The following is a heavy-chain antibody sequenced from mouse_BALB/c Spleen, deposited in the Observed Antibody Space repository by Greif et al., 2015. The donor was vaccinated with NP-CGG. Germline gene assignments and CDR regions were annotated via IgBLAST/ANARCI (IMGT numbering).Heavy chain of an antibody. D-gene: IGHD1-1*01. CDR2: IDPANGNT. CDR1: GFNIKDTY. V-gene: IGHV14-3*02. J-gene: IGHJ2*01. Sequence: EVQRVESGAELVKPGASVKLSCTASGFNIKDTYMHWVKQRPEQGLEWIGRIDPANGNTKYDPKFQGKATITADTSSNTAYLQLSSLTSEDTAVYYCARYNCGSSYFDYWGQGTTLTVSS. CDR3: ARYNCGSSYFDY.